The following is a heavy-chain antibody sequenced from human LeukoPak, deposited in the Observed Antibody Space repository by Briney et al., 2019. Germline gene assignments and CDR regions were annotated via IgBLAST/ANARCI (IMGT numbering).Heavy chain of an antibody. Sequence: SETLSLTCTVSGGSISSGSYYWSWIRQPAGKGLEWIGRIYTSGSTNYNPSLKSRVTISIDTSKNQFSLKLTSITAADTAVYFCARDPAAANFDSWGQGTLVTVSS. J-gene: IGHJ5*01. CDR1: GGSISSGSYY. CDR3: ARDPAAANFDS. D-gene: IGHD6-13*01. CDR2: IYTSGST. V-gene: IGHV4-61*02.